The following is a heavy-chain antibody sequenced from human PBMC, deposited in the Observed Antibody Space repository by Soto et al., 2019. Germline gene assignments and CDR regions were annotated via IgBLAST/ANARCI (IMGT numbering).Heavy chain of an antibody. D-gene: IGHD4-4*01. CDR2: ISGSGGST. Sequence: EVQLLESGGGLVQPGGSLRLSCAASGFTFSSYAMSWVRQAPGKGLEWVSAISGSGGSTYYADSVKGRSTISGDNSKNTLNLQMNSLRADDTAVYYCAKARYSNGALSQSHYCGQGPLVMVSS. J-gene: IGHJ4*02. V-gene: IGHV3-23*01. CDR1: GFTFSSYA. CDR3: AKARYSNGALSQSHY.